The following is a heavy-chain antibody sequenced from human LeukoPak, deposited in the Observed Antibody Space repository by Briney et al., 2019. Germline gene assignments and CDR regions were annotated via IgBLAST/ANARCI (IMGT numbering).Heavy chain of an antibody. CDR3: ARDTDSSGFDY. J-gene: IGHJ4*02. D-gene: IGHD3-22*01. Sequence: SVKVSCKASGGTFSSYAISWVRQAPGQGLEWMGRIIPIFGIANYAQKFQGRVTITADKSTSTAYMELSSLRSEDTAVYYCARDTDSSGFDYWGQGTLVTVSP. V-gene: IGHV1-69*04. CDR2: IIPIFGIA. CDR1: GGTFSSYA.